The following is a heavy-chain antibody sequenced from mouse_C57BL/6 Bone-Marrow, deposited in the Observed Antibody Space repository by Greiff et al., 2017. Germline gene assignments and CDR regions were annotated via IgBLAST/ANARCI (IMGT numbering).Heavy chain of an antibody. D-gene: IGHD1-1*01. CDR1: GYTFTSYG. J-gene: IGHJ4*01. CDR2: IYPRSGNT. V-gene: IGHV1-81*01. CDR3: ARTYGSYYYAMDY. Sequence: QVQLQQSGAELARPGASVKLSCKASGYTFTSYGISWVKQRTGQGLEWIGEIYPRSGNTYYNEKFTGKATLTADKSSRTAYMELRSLTSEDSAVYFCARTYGSYYYAMDYWGQGTSVTVSS.